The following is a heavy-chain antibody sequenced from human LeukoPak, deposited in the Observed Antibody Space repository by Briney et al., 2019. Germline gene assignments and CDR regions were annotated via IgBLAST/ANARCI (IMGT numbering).Heavy chain of an antibody. CDR3: AKARIAAAGTIDWFDP. V-gene: IGHV3-30*02. CDR1: GFTFSSYA. D-gene: IGHD6-13*01. CDR2: IRYDGSNK. Sequence: GGSLRLSCAASGFTFSSYAMSWVRQAPGKGLEWVAFIRYDGSNKYYADSVKGRFTISRDNSKNTLYLQMNSLRAEDTAVYYCAKARIAAAGTIDWFDPWGQGTLVTVSS. J-gene: IGHJ5*02.